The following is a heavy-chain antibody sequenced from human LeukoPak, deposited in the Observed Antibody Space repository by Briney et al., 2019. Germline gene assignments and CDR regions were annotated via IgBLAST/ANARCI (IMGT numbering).Heavy chain of an antibody. J-gene: IGHJ6*03. CDR1: GFTFSSYA. CDR3: ARDASKGTIFGVVPPYYYYYMDV. CDR2: IKEDGSEK. Sequence: GGSLRLSCVASGFTFSSYAMNWVRQAPGRGLEWVANIKEDGSEKYYVDSVKGRFTISRDNAKNSLYLQMNSLRAEDTAVYHCARDASKGTIFGVVPPYYYYYMDVWGKGTTVIVSS. D-gene: IGHD3-3*01. V-gene: IGHV3-7*01.